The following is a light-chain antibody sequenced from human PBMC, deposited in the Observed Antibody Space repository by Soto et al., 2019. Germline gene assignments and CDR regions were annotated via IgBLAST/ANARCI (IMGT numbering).Light chain of an antibody. CDR2: GAS. CDR3: QQYNNWPQLT. V-gene: IGKV3-15*01. CDR1: QSVSSN. Sequence: EIVMTQSPATLSVSPGERATLSCRASQSVSSNLAWYQQKPGQAPRLLIYGASTRATGIPARFSGSGSGTEFTLTIGSLQSEDFAVYYCQQYNNWPQLTFGGGTKVEIK. J-gene: IGKJ4*01.